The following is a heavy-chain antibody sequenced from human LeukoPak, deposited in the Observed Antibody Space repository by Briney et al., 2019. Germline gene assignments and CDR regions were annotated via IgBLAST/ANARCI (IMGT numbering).Heavy chain of an antibody. V-gene: IGHV3-30-3*01. CDR1: GFTFSSYA. CDR3: AKDGDDYVDY. Sequence: GRSLRLSCAASGFTFSSYAMHWVRQAPGKGLEWVAVISYDGSNKYYADSVKGRFTISRDNSKNTLYLQMNSLRAEDTAVYYCAKDGDDYVDYWGQGTLVTVSS. CDR2: ISYDGSNK. J-gene: IGHJ4*02. D-gene: IGHD7-27*01.